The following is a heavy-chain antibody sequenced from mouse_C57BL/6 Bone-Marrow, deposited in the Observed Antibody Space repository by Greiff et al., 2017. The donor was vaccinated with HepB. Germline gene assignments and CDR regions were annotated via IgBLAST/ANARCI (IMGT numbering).Heavy chain of an antibody. V-gene: IGHV1-9*01. CDR1: GYTFTGYW. CDR3: ARKRGLITTVVEGAMDY. CDR2: ILPGSGST. J-gene: IGHJ4*01. Sequence: QVQLQQSGAELMKPGASVKLSCKATGYTFTGYWIEWVKQRPGHGLEWIGEILPGSGSTNYNEKFKGKATFTADTSSNTAYMQLSSLTTEDSAIYYCARKRGLITTVVEGAMDYWGQGTSVTVSS. D-gene: IGHD1-1*01.